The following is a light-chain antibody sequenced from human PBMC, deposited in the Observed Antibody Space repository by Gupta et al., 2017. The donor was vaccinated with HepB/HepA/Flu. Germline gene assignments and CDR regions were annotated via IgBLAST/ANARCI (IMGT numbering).Light chain of an antibody. CDR2: YDS. V-gene: IGLV3-21*04. CDR1: KIGSKN. J-gene: IGLJ2*01. CDR3: QVWDSNSDHVI. Sequence: SYVLTQSPSLSVAPGKTARSTWEGNKIGSKNVHWYQQSPSQAPVLVIFYDSDRPSGVAERFSGSNPGSTATLTSSRVEAGDEADYYCQVWDSNSDHVIFGGGTKVTVL.